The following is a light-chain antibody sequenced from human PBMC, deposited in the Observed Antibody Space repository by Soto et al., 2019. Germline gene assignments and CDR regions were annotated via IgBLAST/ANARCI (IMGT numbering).Light chain of an antibody. J-gene: IGKJ4*01. Sequence: EIVMTQSPATLSVSPGERATLSCRASQSVSSNLAWYQQKPGQTPILLIYVASTRATGIPARFSGSGSGTEFTLTISSLQSEDFAVYCCQQYNVWPLTFGGGTKVEFK. V-gene: IGKV3-15*01. CDR2: VAS. CDR1: QSVSSN. CDR3: QQYNVWPLT.